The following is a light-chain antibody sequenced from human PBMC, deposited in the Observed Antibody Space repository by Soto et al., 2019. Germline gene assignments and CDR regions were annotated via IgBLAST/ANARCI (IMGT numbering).Light chain of an antibody. CDR1: SSDVGAYNF. CDR2: NVY. CDR3: ASFTSISTYV. J-gene: IGLJ1*01. Sequence: LTQPASVSGSPGQSITISCTGTSSDVGAYNFVSWHQQHPGKAPKLMIYNVYDRPSGISYRSSGSKSGNTASLTISGLQGEDEADYYCASFTSISTYVFGTGTKVTVL. V-gene: IGLV2-14*03.